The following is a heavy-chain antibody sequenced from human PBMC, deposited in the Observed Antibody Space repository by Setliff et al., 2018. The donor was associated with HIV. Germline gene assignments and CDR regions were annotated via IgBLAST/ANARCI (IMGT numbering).Heavy chain of an antibody. D-gene: IGHD4-4*01. V-gene: IGHV4-39*07. Sequence: SETLSLTCTVSGGSITRTPYYWGWIRQSPGMGLEWIAEIHHTGYINYNPSLRSRVSVSRDMSSNQFSLRLSSVTAADAAVYYCAAFFVTPMTTQDFWGQGTLVTVSS. CDR1: GGSITRTPYY. CDR3: AAFFVTPMTTQDF. J-gene: IGHJ4*02. CDR2: IHHTGYI.